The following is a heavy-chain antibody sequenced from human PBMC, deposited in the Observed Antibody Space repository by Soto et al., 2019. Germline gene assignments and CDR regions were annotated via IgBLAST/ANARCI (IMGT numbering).Heavy chain of an antibody. J-gene: IGHJ5*02. D-gene: IGHD3-10*01. CDR1: GYTFTSYG. CDR2: ISAYNGNT. CDR3: AGDGEVLWFREVHWFGP. Sequence: QVQLVQSGAEVKKPGASVKVSCKASGYTFTSYGISWVRQAPGQGLEWMGWISAYNGNTNYAQKLQGRVTMTTDTPTGTDYMELRSLSSDDTAVNYCAGDGEVLWFREVHWFGPLGPGTLATVSP. V-gene: IGHV1-18*01.